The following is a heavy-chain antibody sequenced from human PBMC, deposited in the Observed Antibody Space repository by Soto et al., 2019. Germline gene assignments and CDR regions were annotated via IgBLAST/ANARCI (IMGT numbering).Heavy chain of an antibody. CDR3: TRAPYCGAACYDFDY. D-gene: IGHD2-21*02. Sequence: GGSLRLSCVASGFTFGDYAMSWFRQAPGEGLEWVGLTRTKAYGGTAEYAASVMGRFTVSRDDSKSIAYLQMDSLKTEDTAVYYCTRAPYCGAACYDFDYWGQGTQVTV. CDR2: TRTKAYGGTA. J-gene: IGHJ4*02. CDR1: GFTFGDYA. V-gene: IGHV3-49*03.